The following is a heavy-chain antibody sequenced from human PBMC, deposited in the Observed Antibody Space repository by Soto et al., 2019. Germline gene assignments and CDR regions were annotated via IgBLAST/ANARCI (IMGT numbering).Heavy chain of an antibody. Sequence: EVQLEESGGGVVQPGGSLRLSCAASGFTFSRYTMNWVRQTPGKGLEWVSYISSGSLSIYYADSVKGRFTVSRDNAKNSLFLQMNSLRDEDTAVYYCARGGSSSDNGMDVGGQGTTVTVSS. CDR3: ARGGSSSDNGMDV. V-gene: IGHV3-48*02. CDR2: ISSGSLSI. CDR1: GFTFSRYT. D-gene: IGHD3-16*01. J-gene: IGHJ6*02.